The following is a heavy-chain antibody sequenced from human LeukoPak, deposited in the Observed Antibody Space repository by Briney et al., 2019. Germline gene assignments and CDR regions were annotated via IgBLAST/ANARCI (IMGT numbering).Heavy chain of an antibody. CDR1: GYTFTSYY. Sequence: ASVKVSCKASGYTFTSYYMHWVRQAPGQGLEWMGIINPSGGSTSYAQKFQGRVTMTTDTSTRTAYMELRSLRSDDTAVYYCARGGSGTPGDFDYWGQGALITVSS. J-gene: IGHJ4*02. CDR3: ARGGSGTPGDFDY. D-gene: IGHD2-2*01. V-gene: IGHV1-46*01. CDR2: INPSGGST.